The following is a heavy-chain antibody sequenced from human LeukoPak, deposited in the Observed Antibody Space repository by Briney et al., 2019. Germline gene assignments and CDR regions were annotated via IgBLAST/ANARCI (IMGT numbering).Heavy chain of an antibody. D-gene: IGHD3-22*01. CDR3: ARSTRGYYYFDY. Sequence: ASVKVSCKASGYTFTGYDMHWVRQDPGQGLEWMGRINPNSGGTNYAQKFQGRVTMSRDTSISTAYMELSRLRSDDTAVYYCARSTRGYYYFDYWGQGTLVTDSS. CDR2: INPNSGGT. CDR1: GYTFTGYD. V-gene: IGHV1-2*06. J-gene: IGHJ4*02.